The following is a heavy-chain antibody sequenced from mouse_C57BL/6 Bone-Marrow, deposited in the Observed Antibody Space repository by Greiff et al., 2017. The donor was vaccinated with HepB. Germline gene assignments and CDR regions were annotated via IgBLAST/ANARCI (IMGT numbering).Heavy chain of an antibody. CDR3: TLGRFAY. CDR2: IDPENGDT. CDR1: GFNIKDDY. D-gene: IGHD4-1*01. Sequence: VQLQQSGAELVRPGASVKLSCTASGFNIKDDYMHWVKQRPEQGLEWIGWIDPENGDTEYASKFQGKATITADTSSNTAYLRLSSLTSEDTAVYYCTLGRFAYWGQGTLVTVSA. V-gene: IGHV14-4*01. J-gene: IGHJ3*01.